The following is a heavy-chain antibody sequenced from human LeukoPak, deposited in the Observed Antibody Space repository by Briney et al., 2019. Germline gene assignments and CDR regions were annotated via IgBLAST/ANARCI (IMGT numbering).Heavy chain of an antibody. CDR1: GGSISSGGYY. V-gene: IGHV4-30-2*01. J-gene: IGHJ4*02. CDR2: IYHSGST. Sequence: SQTLSLTCAVSGGSISSGGYYWSWIRHAPGKGLEWIGYIYHSGSTNYNPSLKSRVTISVDTSKNQFSLKLSSVTAADTAVYYCARRGFPVAGTSFDYWGQGTLVTVSS. D-gene: IGHD6-19*01. CDR3: ARRGFPVAGTSFDY.